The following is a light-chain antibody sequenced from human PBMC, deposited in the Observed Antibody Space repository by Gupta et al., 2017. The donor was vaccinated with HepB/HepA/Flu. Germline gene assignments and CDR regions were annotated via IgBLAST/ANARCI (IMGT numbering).Light chain of an antibody. J-gene: IGLJ3*02. Sequence: QPVVTQTSYASASLGSSVKLTCTLSSAYRSYIIAWHQLQPGKAPRYLMKLESSGNYNKGSGVPDRFSGSSSGAARYLTISNLQAEDEAYYDSETWDISTQVFGGGTKLTVL. CDR1: SAYRSYI. CDR2: LESSGNY. V-gene: IGLV4-60*03. CDR3: ETWDISTQV.